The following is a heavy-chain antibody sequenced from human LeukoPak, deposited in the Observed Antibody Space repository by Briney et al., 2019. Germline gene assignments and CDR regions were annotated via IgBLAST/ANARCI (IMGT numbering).Heavy chain of an antibody. Sequence: GRSLRLSCAASGFTFSSYAMHWVRRAPGKGLEWVAVISYDGSNKYYADSVKGRFTISRDNSKNSLYLQMNSLRAEDTAVYYCTRDLKYSGSHGFDYWGQGTLVTVSS. J-gene: IGHJ4*02. V-gene: IGHV3-30-3*01. CDR2: ISYDGSNK. D-gene: IGHD1-26*01. CDR1: GFTFSSYA. CDR3: TRDLKYSGSHGFDY.